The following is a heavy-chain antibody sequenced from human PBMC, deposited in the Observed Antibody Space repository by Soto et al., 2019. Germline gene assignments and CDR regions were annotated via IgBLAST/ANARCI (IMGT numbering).Heavy chain of an antibody. V-gene: IGHV3-74*01. J-gene: IGHJ4*02. CDR2: INTDGSST. CDR1: EFTFRGYW. D-gene: IGHD3-16*01. Sequence: GGSLRLSCAASEFTFRGYWMHWVRQAPGRGLVWVSRINTDGSSTTYADSVRGRFTISRDNAKNTLYLQMDSLRAEDTAVYYCARSRYAFDYWGQGTLVTVSS. CDR3: ARSRYAFDY.